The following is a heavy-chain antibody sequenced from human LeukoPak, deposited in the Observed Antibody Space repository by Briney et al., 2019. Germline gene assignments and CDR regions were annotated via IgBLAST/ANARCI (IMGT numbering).Heavy chain of an antibody. CDR2: IYYSGST. Sequence: SETLPLTCTVSGGSISSYYWSWIRQPPGKGLEWIGYIYYSGSTNYNPSLKSRVTISVDTSKNQFSLKLSSVTAADTAVYYCARAGSTRGGWFDPWGQGTLVTVSS. V-gene: IGHV4-59*01. CDR3: ARAGSTRGGWFDP. CDR1: GGSISSYY. J-gene: IGHJ5*02. D-gene: IGHD2-2*01.